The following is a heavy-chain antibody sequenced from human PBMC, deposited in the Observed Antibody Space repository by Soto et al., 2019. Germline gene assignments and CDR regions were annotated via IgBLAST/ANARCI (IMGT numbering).Heavy chain of an antibody. CDR2: ISGSGGST. CDR1: GVTFSSYA. CDR3: AKGLDYGDEPDY. V-gene: IGHV3-23*01. J-gene: IGHJ4*02. Sequence: PWGALRLCCAASGVTFSSYAMSWDGQAPGKGLEWVSAISGSGGSTYYADSVKGRFTISRDNSKNTLYLQMNSLRAEDTAVYYCAKGLDYGDEPDYWGQGTLVTVSS. D-gene: IGHD4-17*01.